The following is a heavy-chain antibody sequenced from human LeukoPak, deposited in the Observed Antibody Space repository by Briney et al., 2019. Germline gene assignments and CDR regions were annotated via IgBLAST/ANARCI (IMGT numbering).Heavy chain of an antibody. D-gene: IGHD6-6*01. CDR1: GGSISTYY. CDR2: IYYSGTT. V-gene: IGHV4-59*01. Sequence: SETLSPTCTVSGGSISTYYWSWIRQPPGKGLEWIGYIYYSGTTYYNPSLKSRVTISVDTSKNHFSLKMRSVTAADTAVYYCARWASSSSLFDSWGQGTLVTVSS. CDR3: ARWASSSSLFDS. J-gene: IGHJ4*02.